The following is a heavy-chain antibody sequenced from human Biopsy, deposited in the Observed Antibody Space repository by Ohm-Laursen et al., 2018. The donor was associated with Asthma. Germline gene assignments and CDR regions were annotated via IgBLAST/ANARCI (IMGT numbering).Heavy chain of an antibody. Sequence: PSQTLSLTCTVSGDSITSGGCCWNWIRQHPGKGLEWIGYIHHSGTSYFNPSLKSRVSFSRYTSKNQFSLRLSSVTAADTAMYYCARIPRRSGSYFVDYWGQGTLVTVSS. D-gene: IGHD3-22*01. CDR2: IHHSGTS. CDR1: GDSITSGGCC. V-gene: IGHV4-31*03. J-gene: IGHJ4*02. CDR3: ARIPRRSGSYFVDY.